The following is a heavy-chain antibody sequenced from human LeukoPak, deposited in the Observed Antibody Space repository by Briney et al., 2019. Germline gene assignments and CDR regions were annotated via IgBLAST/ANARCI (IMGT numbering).Heavy chain of an antibody. V-gene: IGHV6-1*01. CDR1: GDSVSSNSVA. Sequence: PSQTLSLTCAISGDSVSSNSVAWNWVRQSPSRGLEWLGKTKYRSKWYNDYAVSVKSRITINPDTSKNQLSLQLNSVTPEDTAVYYCARTKNWTFDSWGQGTLVTVSS. J-gene: IGHJ4*02. D-gene: IGHD1-1*01. CDR3: ARTKNWTFDS. CDR2: TKYRSKWYN.